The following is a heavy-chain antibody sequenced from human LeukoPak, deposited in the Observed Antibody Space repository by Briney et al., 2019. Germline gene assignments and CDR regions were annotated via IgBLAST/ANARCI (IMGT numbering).Heavy chain of an antibody. CDR1: GSSFNSYY. CDR2: IHTSGSA. Sequence: SETLSLTCSVSGSSFNSYYWSWIRQPAGKGLEWIGRIHTSGSAEYSPSLQSRVTISVDMSKKEFSLKLTSVTAADTAVYYCARPRYGSGSLDSWGQGTLVTVSS. D-gene: IGHD3-10*01. CDR3: ARPRYGSGSLDS. V-gene: IGHV4-4*07. J-gene: IGHJ4*02.